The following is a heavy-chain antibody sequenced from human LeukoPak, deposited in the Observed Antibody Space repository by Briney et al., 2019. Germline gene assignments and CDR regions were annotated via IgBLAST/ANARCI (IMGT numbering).Heavy chain of an antibody. CDR2: ISWNSGSI. Sequence: GGSLRLSCAASGFTFDDYAMRWVRQAPGKGLEWVSGISWNSGSIGYADSVKGRFTISRDNAKNSLYLQMNSLRAEDTALYYCAKGFGSGSYVFYYFDYWGQGTLVTVSS. CDR1: GFTFDDYA. J-gene: IGHJ4*02. D-gene: IGHD3-10*01. V-gene: IGHV3-9*01. CDR3: AKGFGSGSYVFYYFDY.